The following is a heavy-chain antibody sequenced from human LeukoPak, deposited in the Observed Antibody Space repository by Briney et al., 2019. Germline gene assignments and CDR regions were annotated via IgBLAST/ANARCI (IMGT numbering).Heavy chain of an antibody. V-gene: IGHV3-30*04. CDR1: GFTFSRHA. D-gene: IGHD2-2*01. Sequence: PGGSLRLSCTVSGFTFSRHALHWVRQAPGRGLEWVAVISYDGSSKYYSDSVQGRFTISRDNSRNTVYLQMNSLGPEDTAIYFCARDKWEYCRSSTCYGRIDNSWGQGTLVTVSS. CDR3: ARDKWEYCRSSTCYGRIDNS. CDR2: ISYDGSSK. J-gene: IGHJ4*02.